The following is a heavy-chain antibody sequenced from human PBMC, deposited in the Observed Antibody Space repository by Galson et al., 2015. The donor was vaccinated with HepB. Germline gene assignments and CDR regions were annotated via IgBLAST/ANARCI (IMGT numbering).Heavy chain of an antibody. D-gene: IGHD3-10*01. J-gene: IGHJ5*02. CDR1: GYTFTSYY. CDR3: ARDHLAGGFGELVNWFDP. CDR2: INPSGGST. V-gene: IGHV1-46*03. Sequence: SVKVSCKASGYTFTSYYMHWVRQAPGQGLEWMGIINPSGGSTSYAQKFQGRVTMTRDTSTSTVYMELSSPRSEDTAVYYCARDHLAGGFGELVNWFDPWGQGTLVTVSS.